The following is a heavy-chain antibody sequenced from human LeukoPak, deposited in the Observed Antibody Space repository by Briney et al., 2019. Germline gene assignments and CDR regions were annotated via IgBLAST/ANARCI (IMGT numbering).Heavy chain of an antibody. D-gene: IGHD3-3*01. CDR1: GFTFSNYA. CDR2: ISAGDDSP. J-gene: IGHJ4*02. Sequence: GSLRLSCAASGFTFSNYAMSWVRQAPGKGLERVSSISAGDDSPFYTDSVRGRFTISRDNSKNTLFLQMISLRAEDTAVYYCAKSLLRFLEWPRPDYWGQGTLVTVSS. CDR3: AKSLLRFLEWPRPDY. V-gene: IGHV3-23*01.